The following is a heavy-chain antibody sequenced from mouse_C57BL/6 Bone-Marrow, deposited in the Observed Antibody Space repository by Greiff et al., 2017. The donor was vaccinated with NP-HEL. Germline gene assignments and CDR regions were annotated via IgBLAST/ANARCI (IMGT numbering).Heavy chain of an antibody. Sequence: EVQLQQSGPELVKPGSSVKISCKASGYSFTGYYMNWVKQSPEKSLEWIGEITPSTGGTTYTQKFKPKATLTVDQSSSTAYMPLKSLTSEDSAVYYCARSRDDYDGFAYWGQGTLVTVSA. CDR1: GYSFTGYY. CDR3: ARSRDDYDGFAY. J-gene: IGHJ3*01. V-gene: IGHV1-42*01. CDR2: ITPSTGGT. D-gene: IGHD2-4*01.